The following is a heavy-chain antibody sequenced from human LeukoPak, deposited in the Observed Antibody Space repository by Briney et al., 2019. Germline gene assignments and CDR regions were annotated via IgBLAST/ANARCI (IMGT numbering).Heavy chain of an antibody. D-gene: IGHD6-19*01. J-gene: IGHJ4*02. CDR3: ARGWVAVAGTDY. V-gene: IGHV1-2*02. CDR2: INPNSGGT. CDR1: GYTFTGYY. Sequence: ASVKVSCKASGYTFTGYYMHWVRQAPGQGLEWMGWINPNSGGTNYAQKFQGRVTMTRDTSISTAYLELRRLRSDDTAVHDCARGWVAVAGTDYWGQGTLVTVSS.